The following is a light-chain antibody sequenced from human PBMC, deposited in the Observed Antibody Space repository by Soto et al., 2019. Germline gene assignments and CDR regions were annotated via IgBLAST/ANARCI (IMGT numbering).Light chain of an antibody. CDR1: ESVTNY. J-gene: IGKJ1*01. V-gene: IGKV3-20*01. CDR2: DVS. CDR3: QQYGSSPKT. Sequence: EIVLTQSPATLSLSPGERGTLSCRASESVTNYLAWYQQKPGQAPRLLVYDVSNRATGTPARFSGGGSGTDFTLTISRLEPEDFAVYYCQQYGSSPKTFGQGTKVDI.